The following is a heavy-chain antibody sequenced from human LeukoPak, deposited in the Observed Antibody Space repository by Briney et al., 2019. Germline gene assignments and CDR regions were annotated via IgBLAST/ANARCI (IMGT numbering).Heavy chain of an antibody. D-gene: IGHD6-13*01. CDR2: INRSGST. V-gene: IGHV4-34*01. CDR3: ARGQRSSSWYYYYGMDV. Sequence: SETLSLTCDVYGGSFSGYYWSWIRQPPGKGLEWIGEINRSGSTDYNPSLKSRVTISVDTSKNRFSLKLSSVTAADTAVYYCARGQRSSSWYYYYGMDVWGQGTTVTVSS. CDR1: GGSFSGYY. J-gene: IGHJ6*02.